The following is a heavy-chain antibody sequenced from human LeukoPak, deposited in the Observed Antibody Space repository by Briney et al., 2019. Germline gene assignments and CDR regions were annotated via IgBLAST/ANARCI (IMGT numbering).Heavy chain of an antibody. CDR2: INPNSGDT. J-gene: IGHJ4*02. CDR3: ARGSTVGGELPSDY. D-gene: IGHD3-16*01. CDR1: GYTFTGYY. Sequence: ASVKVSCKASGYTFTGYYMHWVRQAPGQGLEWMGWINPNSGDTNYAQKFQGRVTMTRDTSISTAYMELSRLRSDDTAVYYCARGSTVGGELPSDYWSQGTLVTVSS. V-gene: IGHV1-2*02.